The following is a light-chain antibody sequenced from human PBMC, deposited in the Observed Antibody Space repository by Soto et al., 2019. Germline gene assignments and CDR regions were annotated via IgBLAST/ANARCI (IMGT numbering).Light chain of an antibody. V-gene: IGKV1-16*02. CDR1: QGINNY. CDR3: QQYETFPPS. Sequence: DIQMTQSPSSLSASVGDRITITCRASQGINNYLAWFQQKPRKAPRSLIYGTGHLQSGVPSKFSGSGSGTDFTLTISNLQPEDFATYYCQQYETFPPSFGGGTKVEI. J-gene: IGKJ4*01. CDR2: GTG.